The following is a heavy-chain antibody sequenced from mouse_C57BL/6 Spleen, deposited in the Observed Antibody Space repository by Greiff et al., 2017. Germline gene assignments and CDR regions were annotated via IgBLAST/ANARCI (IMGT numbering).Heavy chain of an antibody. CDR1: GYTFTDYE. D-gene: IGHD1-1*01. CDR3: PYFNGSGYWYFDV. CDR2: IDPETGGT. J-gene: IGHJ1*03. V-gene: IGHV1-15*01. Sequence: VQLQEPGAELVRPGASVTLSCKASGYTFTDYEMHWVKQTPVHGLEWIGAIDPETGGTAYNQKFKGKAILTADKSSSTAYMELRSLASEDSAVYYCPYFNGSGYWYFDVWGTGTTVTVSS.